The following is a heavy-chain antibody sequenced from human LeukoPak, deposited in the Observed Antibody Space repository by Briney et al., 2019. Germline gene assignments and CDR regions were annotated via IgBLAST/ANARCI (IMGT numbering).Heavy chain of an antibody. CDR2: IYYSGST. D-gene: IGHD6-19*01. CDR1: GGSISSYY. CDR3: ARDSSGWSLTLDY. Sequence: PSETLSLTCTVSGGSISSYYWSWIRQPPGKGLEWIGYIYYSGSTNYNPSLKSRVTISVDTSKNQFSLKLSSVTAADTAVYYCARDSSGWSLTLDYWGQGTLVTVSS. V-gene: IGHV4-59*01. J-gene: IGHJ4*02.